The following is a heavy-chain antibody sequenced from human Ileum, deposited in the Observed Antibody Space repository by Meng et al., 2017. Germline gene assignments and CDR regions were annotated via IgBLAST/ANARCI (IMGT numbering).Heavy chain of an antibody. Sequence: QGQLQESGPGVVRPSETLSLICTVSGGSVSRAGYQWGWIRQPPGKGLEWIGYASTNYNPSLKSRVTISLDTSRNQFSLSLSSVTAADTAVYYCARDHMGSLDYWGQGILVTVSS. CDR1: GGSVSRAGYQ. V-gene: IGHV4-61*08. CDR2: AST. CDR3: ARDHMGSLDY. D-gene: IGHD1-26*01. J-gene: IGHJ4*02.